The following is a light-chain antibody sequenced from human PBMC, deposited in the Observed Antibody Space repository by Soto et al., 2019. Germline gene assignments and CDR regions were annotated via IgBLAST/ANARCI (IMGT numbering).Light chain of an antibody. CDR3: SSYAGSYRV. CDR1: SSDVGGYNY. CDR2: EVS. J-gene: IGLJ1*01. Sequence: SGLTQPPSASGSPGQSVTISCTGTSSDVGGYNYVSWYQQHPGKAPKLMIYEVSKRPSGVPDRFSGSKSGNTASLTVSGLQAEDEADYYCSSYAGSYRVFGTGTKVTVL. V-gene: IGLV2-8*01.